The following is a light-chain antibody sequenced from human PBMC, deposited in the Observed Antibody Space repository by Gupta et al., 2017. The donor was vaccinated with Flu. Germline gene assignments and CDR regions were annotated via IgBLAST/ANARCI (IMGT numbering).Light chain of an antibody. Sequence: PSALSASVGDRVAITCRASQSIALHVNWYQQKPGKAPHLLIHSASALHTGVPSRFNGSGAWSEFTLTINSLQPEDSATYYCQQTYTTPRTFGQGTKLEIK. V-gene: IGKV1-39*01. J-gene: IGKJ1*01. CDR1: QSIALH. CDR3: QQTYTTPRT. CDR2: SAS.